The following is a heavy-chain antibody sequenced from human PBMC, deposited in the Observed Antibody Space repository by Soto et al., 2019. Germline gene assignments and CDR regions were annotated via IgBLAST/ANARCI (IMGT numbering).Heavy chain of an antibody. J-gene: IGHJ6*03. CDR3: AKTGSSWHYYYYYYYMDV. Sequence: GGSLRLSCAASGFTFSSYAMSWVRQAPGKGLEWVSAISGSGGSTYYADSEKGRFTISRDNSKNTRYLQMNSLRAEDRAVYYCAKTGSSWHYYYYYYYMDVWGKGTTVTVSS. V-gene: IGHV3-23*01. D-gene: IGHD6-13*01. CDR1: GFTFSSYA. CDR2: ISGSGGST.